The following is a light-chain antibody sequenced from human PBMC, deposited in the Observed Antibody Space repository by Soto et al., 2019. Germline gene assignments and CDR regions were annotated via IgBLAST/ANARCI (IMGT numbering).Light chain of an antibody. CDR1: QDITKF. J-gene: IGKJ4*01. V-gene: IGKV1-33*01. CDR2: DAS. Sequence: DIQMTQSPSSLSASVGDRVTITCQASQDITKFLNWYQQKAGRAPKLLISDASDLETGVPSRFSGSGSGTNFTFTISSLQPEDIATYYCQQYDNFPLTFGGGTKVDIK. CDR3: QQYDNFPLT.